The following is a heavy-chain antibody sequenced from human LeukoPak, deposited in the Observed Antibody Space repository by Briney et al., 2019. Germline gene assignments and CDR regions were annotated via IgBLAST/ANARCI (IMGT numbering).Heavy chain of an antibody. CDR1: GFTFSSYE. D-gene: IGHD4-11*01. CDR2: ISSSGSTI. Sequence: GSLRLSCAASGFTFSSYEMNWVRQAPGKGLEWVSYISSSGSTIYYADSVKGRFTISRDNAKNSLDLQMSSLRADDTALYYCARSKIDYWGQGTLVTVSS. V-gene: IGHV3-48*03. J-gene: IGHJ4*02. CDR3: ARSKIDY.